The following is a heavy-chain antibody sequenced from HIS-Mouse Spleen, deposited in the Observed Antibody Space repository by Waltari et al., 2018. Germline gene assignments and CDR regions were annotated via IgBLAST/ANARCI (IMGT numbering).Heavy chain of an antibody. V-gene: IGHV4-59*08. D-gene: IGHD2-15*01. CDR2: IYYRGPT. CDR1: GGSISSYY. J-gene: IGHJ4*02. Sequence: QVQLQESGPGLVKPSETLSLTCTVSGGSISSYYWSWIRQPPGKGLEWIGYIYYRGPTNYNPTLKSRVTISVDTSKNQFSLKLSSVTAADTAVYYCARGGLLAATYYFDYWGQGTLVTVSS. CDR3: ARGGLLAATYYFDY.